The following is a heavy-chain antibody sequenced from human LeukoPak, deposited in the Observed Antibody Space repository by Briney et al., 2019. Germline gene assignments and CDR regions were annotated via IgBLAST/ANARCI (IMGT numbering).Heavy chain of an antibody. CDR3: ARDEWELLGGSFDI. CDR1: GASVKNYH. D-gene: IGHD1-26*01. V-gene: IGHV4-4*07. J-gene: IGHJ3*02. Sequence: SETLSLTCTVSGASVKNYHWSWIRQSAEKGLEWIGRIYTSGSTKSNSSVDSRVSLSVDTSMNQISLKLSSVTAADTAIYYCARDEWELLGGSFDIWGQGRVVTVSS. CDR2: IYTSGST.